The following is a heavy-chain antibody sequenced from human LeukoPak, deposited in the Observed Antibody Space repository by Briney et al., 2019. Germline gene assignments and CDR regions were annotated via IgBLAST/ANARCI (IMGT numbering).Heavy chain of an antibody. J-gene: IGHJ5*02. CDR3: ARVHIAVVSPIGNWFDP. D-gene: IGHD2-21*01. CDR2: INHSGST. V-gene: IGHV4-34*01. Sequence: SETLSLTCAVYGGSFSGYYWSWIRQPPGKGLEWIGEINHSGSTNYNPSLKSRVTISVDTSKNQFSLKLSSVTAADTAVYYCARVHIAVVSPIGNWFDPWGQGTLVTAS. CDR1: GGSFSGYY.